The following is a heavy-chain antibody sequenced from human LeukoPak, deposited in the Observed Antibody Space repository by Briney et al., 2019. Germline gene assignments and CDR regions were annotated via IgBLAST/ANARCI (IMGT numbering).Heavy chain of an antibody. CDR1: GFILSGYD. CDR2: IGSAGDT. CDR3: ARENVLAVAGTNYYYGMDA. Sequence: GGSLRLSCAASGFILSGYDMHWVRQGPGKGLEWVSTIGSAGDTYYSDSVKGRFTISREDAQNSLFLQMNNLRGGDTAVYFCARENVLAVAGTNYYYGMDAWGQGTTVTVST. V-gene: IGHV3-13*01. J-gene: IGHJ6*01. D-gene: IGHD6-19*01.